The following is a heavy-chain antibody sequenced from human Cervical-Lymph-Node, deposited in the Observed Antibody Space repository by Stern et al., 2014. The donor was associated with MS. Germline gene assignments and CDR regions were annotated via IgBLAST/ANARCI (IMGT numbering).Heavy chain of an antibody. V-gene: IGHV2-70*04. Sequence: QITLKESGPALVKPTQTLTLTCTFSGFSLVTSGVRVSWIRQPPGTALEWLARIDWNDKTFYNTSLMTRLTIAKDTSKNQVVLTMTNVDPVDTATYYCARMMGSGYRHYFDYWGQGTPVTVS. J-gene: IGHJ4*02. CDR2: IDWNDKT. CDR1: GFSLVTSGVR. CDR3: ARMMGSGYRHYFDY. D-gene: IGHD3-3*01.